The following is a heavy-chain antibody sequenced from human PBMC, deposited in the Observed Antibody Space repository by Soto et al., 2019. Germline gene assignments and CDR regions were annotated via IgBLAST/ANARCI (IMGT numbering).Heavy chain of an antibody. V-gene: IGHV3-9*01. J-gene: IGHJ6*02. CDR2: ISWNSGSI. D-gene: IGHD6-19*01. CDR3: AKDMAAVAGHYYYGMDV. Sequence: GGSLRLSCAASGFTFDDYAMHWVRQAPGKGLEWVSGISWNSGSIGYADSVKGRFTISRDNAKNSLYLQMNSLRAEDTALYYCAKDMAAVAGHYYYGMDVWGQGTTVTVSS. CDR1: GFTFDDYA.